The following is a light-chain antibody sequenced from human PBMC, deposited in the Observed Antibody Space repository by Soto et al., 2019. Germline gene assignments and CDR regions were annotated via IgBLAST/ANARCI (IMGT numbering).Light chain of an antibody. CDR2: DVN. CDR1: SSDVGGYNY. Sequence: QSVLTQPPSASGSPGQSLTISCTGTSSDVGGYNYVSWYQQHPGKAPKVMIYDVNKRPSGVPDRFSGSKSGNTASLTVSGLQAEDEGDYYCSSHAGGQNVVFGGGTKLTVL. J-gene: IGLJ2*01. V-gene: IGLV2-8*01. CDR3: SSHAGGQNVV.